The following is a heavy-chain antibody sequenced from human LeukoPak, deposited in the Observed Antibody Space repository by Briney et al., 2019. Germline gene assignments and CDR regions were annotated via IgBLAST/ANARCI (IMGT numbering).Heavy chain of an antibody. V-gene: IGHV3-23*01. D-gene: IGHD3-22*01. Sequence: GGSLRLSCAASGFTFSNSALSWVRQAPGKGLEWVSDISGSGGSTYYADSAKGRFTISRDNSKNTLYLQMNSLRAEDTAVYYCAKLLYYYDSSQPYWGQGTLVTVSS. CDR3: AKLLYYYDSSQPY. CDR1: GFTFSNSA. J-gene: IGHJ4*02. CDR2: ISGSGGST.